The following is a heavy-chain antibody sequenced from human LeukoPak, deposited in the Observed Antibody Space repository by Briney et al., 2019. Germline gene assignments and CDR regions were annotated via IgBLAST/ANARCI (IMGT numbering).Heavy chain of an antibody. Sequence: SETLSLTCTVSSGSISSYYWSWIRQTPGKGLEWIGYIYYSGSSNYNPSLKSRVTMSVDTSKKQFSLRVSSVTAADTAVYYCARALYMVRFDSWGQGTRVTVSS. J-gene: IGHJ4*02. V-gene: IGHV4-59*01. CDR1: SGSISSYY. CDR3: ARALYMVRFDS. CDR2: IYYSGSS. D-gene: IGHD5-18*01.